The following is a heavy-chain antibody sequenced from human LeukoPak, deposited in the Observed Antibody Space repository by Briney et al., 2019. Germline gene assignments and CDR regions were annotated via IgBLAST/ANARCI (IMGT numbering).Heavy chain of an antibody. CDR2: ISSSGGNT. Sequence: PGGSLRLSCAASGFTFSVSVMNWVRQAPGKGLEWVSGISSSGGNTYYADSVKGRFTISRDNHKNTLHLQMNSLRAEDTAKYYCAKEGGYSSTWYWGQGTLVAVSS. CDR1: GFTFSVSV. D-gene: IGHD6-13*01. V-gene: IGHV3-23*01. CDR3: AKEGGYSSTWY. J-gene: IGHJ4*02.